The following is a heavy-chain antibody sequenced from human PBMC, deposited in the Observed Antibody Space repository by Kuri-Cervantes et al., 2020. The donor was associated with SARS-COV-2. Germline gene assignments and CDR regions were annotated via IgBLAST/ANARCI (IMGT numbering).Heavy chain of an antibody. CDR3: AISLLIFSNNAVGSSSIDY. CDR1: GGSLSGYY. Sequence: GSLRLSRTVSGGSLSGYYWNWIRQSPGKGLEWIGEVNHNGNTNYNPSLKSRVTISLDTSKDQFSLILNSVTAADTSVYYCAISLLIFSNNAVGSSSIDYWGQGTLVTVSS. D-gene: IGHD6-6*01. V-gene: IGHV4-34*01. CDR2: VNHNGNT. J-gene: IGHJ4*02.